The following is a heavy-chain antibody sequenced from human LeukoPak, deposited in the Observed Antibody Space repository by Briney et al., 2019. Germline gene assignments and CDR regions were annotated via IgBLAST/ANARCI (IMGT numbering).Heavy chain of an antibody. D-gene: IGHD6-13*01. CDR2: IIPILGIA. J-gene: IGHJ6*03. CDR3: AKDLQPRYSSSWYGGYLDV. CDR1: GGTFSSYA. Sequence: SVKVSCKASGGTFSSYAISWVRQAPGQGLEWMGRIIPILGIANYAQKFQGRVTITADKSTSTAYMELSSLRSEDTAVYYCAKDLQPRYSSSWYGGYLDVWGKGTTVTVSS. V-gene: IGHV1-69*04.